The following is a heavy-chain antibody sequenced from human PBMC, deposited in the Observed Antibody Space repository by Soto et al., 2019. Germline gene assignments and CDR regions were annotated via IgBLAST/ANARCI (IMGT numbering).Heavy chain of an antibody. J-gene: IGHJ4*02. V-gene: IGHV2-5*02. CDR2: IYWDDDK. CDR1: GFSLSTSGVG. CDR3: AHLIAYCGGDCYSAFDY. Sequence: QITLKESGPTLVKPTQTLTLTCTFSGFSLSTSGVGVGWIRQPPGKALEWLALIYWDDDKRYSPSLKSRLTLTKDTSKNQVVLTMTNMDPVDTATYYCAHLIAYCGGDCYSAFDYWGQGTLVTVSS. D-gene: IGHD2-21*01.